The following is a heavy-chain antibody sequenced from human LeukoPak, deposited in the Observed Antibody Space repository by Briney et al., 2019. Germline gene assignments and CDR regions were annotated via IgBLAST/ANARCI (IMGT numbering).Heavy chain of an antibody. V-gene: IGHV3-48*03. J-gene: IGHJ5*02. CDR1: GLTFSSYE. CDR3: ARGADGVSSNSRGWFDP. D-gene: IGHD2-15*01. Sequence: GGSLRLSCAVSGLTFSSYEMNWVRQAPGKGLECISYISSSGSTIYYADSVKGRFTISRDNAKKSLYLQMNSLRAEDTAVYSCARGADGVSSNSRGWFDPWGQGTLVTVSS. CDR2: ISSSGSTI.